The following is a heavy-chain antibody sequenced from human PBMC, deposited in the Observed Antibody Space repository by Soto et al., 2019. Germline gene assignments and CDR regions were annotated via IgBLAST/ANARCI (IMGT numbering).Heavy chain of an antibody. J-gene: IGHJ4*02. CDR3: TRRTPGWSYYPFDY. D-gene: IGHD1-26*01. CDR2: IRSKAYGGTT. CDR1: GFTFGDYA. V-gene: IGHV3-49*04. Sequence: PGGSLRLSCTASGFTFGDYAMSWVRQAPGKGLEWVGFIRSKAYGGTTEYAASVKGRFTISRDDSKSIAYLQMNSLKTEDTAVYYCTRRTPGWSYYPFDYWGQGTLVTVSS.